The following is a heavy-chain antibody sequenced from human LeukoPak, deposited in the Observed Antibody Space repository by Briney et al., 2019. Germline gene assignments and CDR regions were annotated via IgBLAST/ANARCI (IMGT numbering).Heavy chain of an antibody. V-gene: IGHV3-23*01. J-gene: IGHJ4*02. CDR2: MSADGGGT. D-gene: IGHD2-15*01. CDR1: GFTFSSYA. Sequence: GGSLRLSCAASGFTFSSYAMSWVRQAPGKGLEWVSAMSADGGGTYIADSLKGRCTISRDNSKSTLSLQMNSLRAEDTAIYFCAKSSGASTYYFDYWGQGILVTVS. CDR3: AKSSGASTYYFDY.